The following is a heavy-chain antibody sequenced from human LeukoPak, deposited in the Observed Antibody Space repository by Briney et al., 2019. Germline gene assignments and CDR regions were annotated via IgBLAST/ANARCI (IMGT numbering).Heavy chain of an antibody. CDR1: GGSFSGDY. CDR3: ARSYAHDY. CDR2: INHSGST. D-gene: IGHD2-2*01. J-gene: IGHJ4*02. V-gene: IGHV4-34*01. Sequence: PSETLSLTCAVYGGSFSGDYWSWIRQPPGKGLEWIGEINHSGSTNYNPSLKSRVTTSVDTSKSQFSLKLSSVTAADTAVYYCARSYAHDYWGQGTLVTVSS.